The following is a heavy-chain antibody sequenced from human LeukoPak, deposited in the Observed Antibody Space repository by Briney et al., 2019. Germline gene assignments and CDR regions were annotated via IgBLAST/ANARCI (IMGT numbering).Heavy chain of an antibody. Sequence: GGSLRLSCAASGFTFSTYAMSWVRQAPGKGLEWVSVISGSGVTTYYADSVRGRFTISRDNSKNTLYLQMNSLRGDDTAVYYCGSAINPGPSYSDFWGQGSLVTVSS. J-gene: IGHJ4*02. CDR2: ISGSGVTT. CDR1: GFTFSTYA. V-gene: IGHV3-23*01. CDR3: GSAINPGPSYSDF. D-gene: IGHD2-21*01.